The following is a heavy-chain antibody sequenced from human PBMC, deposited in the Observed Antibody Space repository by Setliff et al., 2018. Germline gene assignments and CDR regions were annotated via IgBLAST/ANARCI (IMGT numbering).Heavy chain of an antibody. CDR2: FIPVLGKA. CDR1: GATLSGDV. J-gene: IGHJ4*02. D-gene: IGHD3-3*01. V-gene: IGHV1-69*04. CDR3: ARGLRSPFWHFDL. Sequence: GASVKVSCKASGATLSGDVFSWVRQAPGHGLEWMGRFIPVLGKANYAPRFQGRLTITVDTSTGTSYMDLRSLTSDDTAIYYCARGLRSPFWHFDLWGQGSLVTVSP.